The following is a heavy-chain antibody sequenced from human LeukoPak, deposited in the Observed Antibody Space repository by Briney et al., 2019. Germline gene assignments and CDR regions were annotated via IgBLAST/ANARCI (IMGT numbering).Heavy chain of an antibody. CDR1: GYTFTSYY. D-gene: IGHD2-2*02. CDR3: ARAPSGDCSSTSCHTSDYYYYYMDV. V-gene: IGHV1-46*01. CDR2: INPSGGST. Sequence: GASVKVSCKASGYTFTSYYMHWVRQAPGQGLEWMGIINPSGGSTSYAQKFQGRVTITADKSTSTAYMELSSLRSEDTAVYYCARAPSGDCSSTSCHTSDYYYYYMDVWGKGTTVTVSS. J-gene: IGHJ6*03.